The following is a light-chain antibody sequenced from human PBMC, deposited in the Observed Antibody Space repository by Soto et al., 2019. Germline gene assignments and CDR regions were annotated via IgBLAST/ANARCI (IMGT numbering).Light chain of an antibody. V-gene: IGKV3-20*01. CDR3: QQYSSSPLT. Sequence: EIVLTQSPCTVPLSPGERATLSCRASQSVDNNYLAWYQKTRGQAPRLLISGASRRATGVLDRFSGSGTGTDFSLTISRLEPEDAAVYYCQQYSSSPLTFGQGTKLEIK. CDR1: QSVDNNY. CDR2: GAS. J-gene: IGKJ2*01.